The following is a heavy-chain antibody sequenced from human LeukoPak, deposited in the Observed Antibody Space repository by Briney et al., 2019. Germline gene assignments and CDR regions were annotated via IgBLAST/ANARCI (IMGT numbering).Heavy chain of an antibody. J-gene: IGHJ6*03. D-gene: IGHD3-10*01. Sequence: PSETLSLTCAVYGGSFSDYYWSWIRQPPGKGLEWIGEINHSASTNYNPSLKSRVTISVDTSKNQFSLKLSSVTAADTAVYYCARGRASMVRGVKPSYYMDVWGKGTTVTVSS. CDR2: INHSAST. CDR1: GGSFSDYY. V-gene: IGHV4-34*01. CDR3: ARGRASMVRGVKPSYYMDV.